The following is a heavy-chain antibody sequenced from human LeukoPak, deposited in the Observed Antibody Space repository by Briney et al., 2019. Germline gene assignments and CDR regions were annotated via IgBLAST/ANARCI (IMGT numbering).Heavy chain of an antibody. J-gene: IGHJ4*02. Sequence: WASVKVSCKASGGTFSSYAISWVRQAPGQGLEWMGGIIPIFGTANYAQKFQGRVTITADKSTSTAYMELSSLRSEDTAVYYCAKVLGPLTTMTTRVQQFDYRGQGTLVTVSS. V-gene: IGHV1-69*06. D-gene: IGHD4-17*01. CDR1: GGTFSSYA. CDR2: IIPIFGTA. CDR3: AKVLGPLTTMTTRVQQFDY.